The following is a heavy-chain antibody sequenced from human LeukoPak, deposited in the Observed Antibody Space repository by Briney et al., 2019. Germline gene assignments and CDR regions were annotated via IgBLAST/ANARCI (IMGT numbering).Heavy chain of an antibody. CDR1: GFTFTTYG. Sequence: GGSLRLPCAASGFTFTTYGMHWVRQAPGKGLEWVAFIQYDGTKKYYADSVRGRFTISRDNSKSTLSLQMNSLRAEDAAIYYCATYRQVLLPFESWGQGTLVTVSS. J-gene: IGHJ4*02. CDR2: IQYDGTKK. CDR3: ATYRQVLLPFES. V-gene: IGHV3-30*02. D-gene: IGHD2/OR15-2a*01.